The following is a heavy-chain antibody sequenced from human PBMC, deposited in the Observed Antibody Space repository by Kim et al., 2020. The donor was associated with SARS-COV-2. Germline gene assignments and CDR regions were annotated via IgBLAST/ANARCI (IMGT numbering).Heavy chain of an antibody. CDR3: ARHRGASFDS. Sequence: SETLSLTCTVSGPSMHDYYWSWIRQAPGKGLEWIGYIHYIGNTTYNLSLKSRVTISLNRSKNQFSPSLTSVTAADTARYYCARHRGASFDSWGPGSLVTVSS. V-gene: IGHV4-59*08. CDR2: IHYIGNT. CDR1: GPSMHDYY. D-gene: IGHD3-10*01. J-gene: IGHJ4*02.